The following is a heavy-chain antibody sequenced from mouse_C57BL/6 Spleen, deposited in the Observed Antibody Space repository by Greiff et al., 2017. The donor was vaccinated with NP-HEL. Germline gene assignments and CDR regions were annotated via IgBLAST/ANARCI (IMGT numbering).Heavy chain of an antibody. V-gene: IGHV1-7*01. Sequence: VKLMESGAELAKPGASVKLSCKASGYTFTSYWMHWVKQRPGQGLEWIGYINPSSGYTKYNQKFKDKATLTADKSSSTAYMQLSSLTYEDSAVYYCARPYYSPYGGFAYWGQGTLVTVSA. CDR1: GYTFTSYW. J-gene: IGHJ3*01. CDR3: ARPYYSPYGGFAY. CDR2: INPSSGYT. D-gene: IGHD2-12*01.